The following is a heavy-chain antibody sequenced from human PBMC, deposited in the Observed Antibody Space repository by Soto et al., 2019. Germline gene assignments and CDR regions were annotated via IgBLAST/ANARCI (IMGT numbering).Heavy chain of an antibody. CDR2: ISSSSSYI. CDR3: ARDVEGAYYYGMDV. Sequence: EVQLVESGGGLVKPGGSLRLSCAASGFTFSSYSMNWVRQAPGKGLEWVSSISSSSSYIYYADSVKGRFTISRDNAKNSLYLQMNSLRAEDTAVYYCARDVEGAYYYGMDVWGQGTTLTVSS. J-gene: IGHJ6*02. V-gene: IGHV3-21*01. D-gene: IGHD2-15*01. CDR1: GFTFSSYS.